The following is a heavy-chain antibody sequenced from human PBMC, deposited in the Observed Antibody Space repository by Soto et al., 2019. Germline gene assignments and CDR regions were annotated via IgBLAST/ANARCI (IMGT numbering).Heavy chain of an antibody. CDR1: GYSFTSLH. CDR2: MNPHSVDT. D-gene: IGHD3-10*01. J-gene: IGHJ5*02. Sequence: ASVKVSCKASGYSFTSLHFNLVRQATGQGLEWIGGMNPHSVDTGFAQKFQGRGTMTRNTSINTADMKPTSLRSQYTAVYYCARGSPGPVDTWGQGPQVTV. CDR3: ARGSPGPVDT. V-gene: IGHV1-8*01.